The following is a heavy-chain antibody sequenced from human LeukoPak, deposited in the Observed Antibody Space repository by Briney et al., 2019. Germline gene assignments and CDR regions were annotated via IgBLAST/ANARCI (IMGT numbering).Heavy chain of an antibody. D-gene: IGHD3-10*01. V-gene: IGHV3-7*03. J-gene: IGHJ4*02. CDR3: AREKGGGSGSFDY. CDR1: GFTFSSYW. CDR2: IKQGGSEK. Sequence: GGSLRLSCAASGFTFSSYWMSWVRQAPGKGLEWVANIKQGGSEKSYVDSVEGRFTISRDNAKNSLYLQMSSLRAEDTAVYYCAREKGGGSGSFDYWGQGTLVTVSS.